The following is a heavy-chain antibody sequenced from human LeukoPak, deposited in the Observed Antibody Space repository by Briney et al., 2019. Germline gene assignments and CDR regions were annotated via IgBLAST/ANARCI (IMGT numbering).Heavy chain of an antibody. CDR3: ARCPFLTAAFDY. V-gene: IGHV4-30-4*01. D-gene: IGHD7-27*01. J-gene: IGHJ4*02. CDR2: IYYSGST. CDR1: GGSISSGDYY. Sequence: SETLSLTCTVSGGSISSGDYYWSWIRQPPGKGLEWIGYIYYSGSTYYNPSLKSRVAISVDTSKNQFSLKLSSVTAADTAVYYCARCPFLTAAFDYWGQGTLVTVSS.